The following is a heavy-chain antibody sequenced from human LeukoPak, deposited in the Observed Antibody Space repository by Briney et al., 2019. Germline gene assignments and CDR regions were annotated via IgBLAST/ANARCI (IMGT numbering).Heavy chain of an antibody. Sequence: SETLSLTCTVSGGSISSSSYYWGWIRQPPGKGLEWIGSVYYSGSTFYNPSLKSRVTISVDTSKNQFSLKLTSVTAADTAVYYCAGQREVDRTYYHYFDYWGQGTLVTVSS. J-gene: IGHJ4*02. D-gene: IGHD1-26*01. V-gene: IGHV4-39*01. CDR1: GGSISSSSYY. CDR3: AGQREVDRTYYHYFDY. CDR2: VYYSGST.